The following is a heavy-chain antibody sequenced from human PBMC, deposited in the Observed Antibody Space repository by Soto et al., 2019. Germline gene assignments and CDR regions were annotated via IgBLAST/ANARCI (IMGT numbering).Heavy chain of an antibody. CDR1: GFTFSDHY. CDR2: PRNKGNSYTT. Sequence: GGSLRLSCAASGFTFSDHYMDWVRQAPGKGLEWVGRPRNKGNSYTTEYATSVKGRFTISRDDSKNSMYLQMNSLTIEDTAVYYCAKDHLLLWFGEFLEYNWFDPWGQGTLVTVSS. D-gene: IGHD3-10*01. J-gene: IGHJ5*02. CDR3: AKDHLLLWFGEFLEYNWFDP. V-gene: IGHV3-72*01.